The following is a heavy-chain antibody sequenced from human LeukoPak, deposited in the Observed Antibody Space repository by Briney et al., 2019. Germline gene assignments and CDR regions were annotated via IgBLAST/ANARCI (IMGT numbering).Heavy chain of an antibody. D-gene: IGHD3-16*01. Sequence: GGSLRLSCEASGFSFSRYWMSWVRQAPVRGLEWVANIKPDGSEIYYVDSVKGRFTISRDNAKNAVYLHMNSLRPEDTAIYYCARDKVGGPTKFDSWGQGIRVTVSS. V-gene: IGHV3-7*01. CDR2: IKPDGSEI. CDR3: ARDKVGGPTKFDS. CDR1: GFSFSRYW. J-gene: IGHJ5*01.